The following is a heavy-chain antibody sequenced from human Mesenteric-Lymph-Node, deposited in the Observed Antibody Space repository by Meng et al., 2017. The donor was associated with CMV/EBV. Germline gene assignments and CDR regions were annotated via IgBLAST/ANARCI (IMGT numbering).Heavy chain of an antibody. V-gene: IGHV1-46*01. CDR2: INPDGGFT. CDR3: ARGRLLGFCSSTSCPNNWFDP. Sequence: ASVKVSCKASGYTFTSYYLGWVRQAPGQGLEWMGIINPDGGFTNYAQNFQGRVTMTRDTSTSTVYMELSSLRSEDTAVYYCARGRLLGFCSSTSCPNNWFDPWGQGTLVTVSS. CDR1: GYTFTSYY. D-gene: IGHD2-2*01. J-gene: IGHJ5*02.